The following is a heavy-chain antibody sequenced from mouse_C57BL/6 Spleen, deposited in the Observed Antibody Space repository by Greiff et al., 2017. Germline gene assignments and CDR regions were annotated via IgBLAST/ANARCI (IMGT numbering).Heavy chain of an antibody. Sequence: EVMLVESGGGLVKPGGSLKLSCAASGFTFSDYGMHWVRQAPEKGLEWVAYISSGSSTIYYADTVKGRFTISRDNAKNTLFLQMTSLRSEDTAMYYCANGRDYAMDYWGQGTSVTVTS. CDR1: GFTFSDYG. D-gene: IGHD1-1*01. V-gene: IGHV5-17*01. CDR3: ANGRDYAMDY. CDR2: ISSGSSTI. J-gene: IGHJ4*01.